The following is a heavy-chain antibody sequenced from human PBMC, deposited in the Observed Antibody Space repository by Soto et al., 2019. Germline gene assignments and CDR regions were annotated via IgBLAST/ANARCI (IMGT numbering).Heavy chain of an antibody. CDR2: ISGSGGST. V-gene: IGHV3-23*01. CDR3: AKDRGYDYIWGSYPDAFDI. D-gene: IGHD3-16*02. CDR1: GFTFSSYA. Sequence: EVQLLESGGGLVQPGGSLRRSCAASGFTFSSYAMSWVRQAPGKGLEWVSAISGSGGSTYYADSVKGRFTISRDNSKNTLYLQMNTLRAEDTAVYYCAKDRGYDYIWGSYPDAFDIWGQGTMVTVSS. J-gene: IGHJ3*02.